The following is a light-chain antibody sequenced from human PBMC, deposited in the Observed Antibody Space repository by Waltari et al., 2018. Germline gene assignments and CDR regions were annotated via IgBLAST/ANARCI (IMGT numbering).Light chain of an antibody. V-gene: IGLV1-44*01. Sequence: QSVLTQPPSASGTPGQAVTISCSGSSYNIGTNVLNWNRLVPGTTPKLLSYRNGQRPSGVPDRFSGSKSGTSASLAISGLRSEDEGDYFCAAWDDRLNGRWEFGGGTKLTVL. CDR1: SYNIGTNV. J-gene: IGLJ3*02. CDR3: AAWDDRLNGRWE. CDR2: RNG.